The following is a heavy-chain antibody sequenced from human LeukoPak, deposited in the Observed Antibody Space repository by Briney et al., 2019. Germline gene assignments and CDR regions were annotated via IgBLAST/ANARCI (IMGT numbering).Heavy chain of an antibody. CDR3: ARVDTASDAFDI. V-gene: IGHV4-38-2*02. J-gene: IGHJ3*02. CDR2: IYHSGST. Sequence: SETLSLTCTVSGYSISSGYYWGWIRQPPGKGLEWIGSIYHSGSTNYNPSLKSRVTISVDTSKNQFSLKLTSVTAADTAVYYCARVDTASDAFDIWGQGTMVTVSS. CDR1: GYSISSGYY. D-gene: IGHD5-18*01.